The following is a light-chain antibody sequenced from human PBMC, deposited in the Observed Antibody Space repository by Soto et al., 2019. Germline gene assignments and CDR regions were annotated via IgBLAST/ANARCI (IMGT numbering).Light chain of an antibody. CDR1: SGNIASFY. J-gene: IGLJ2*01. V-gene: IGLV6-57*04. CDR3: QSYDNSNQEV. CDR2: EDT. Sequence: NFMLIQPHSVSDSPGKTVTISCTRSSGNIASFYVQWYQQRPGSAPTNVIYEDTERPSGVPDRFSGSIDTSSNSASLTISGLKTEDEADYYCQSYDNSNQEVFGGGTKLTVL.